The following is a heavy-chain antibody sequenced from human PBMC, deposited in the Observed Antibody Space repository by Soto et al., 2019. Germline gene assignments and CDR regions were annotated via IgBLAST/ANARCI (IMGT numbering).Heavy chain of an antibody. CDR1: GFTFSSYA. Sequence: EVQLLESGGGSVQPGGSLRLSCAASGFTFSSYAMSWVRQAPGKGLEWVSGVSGSGGSTYCVDSVKGRFTISRDNSKNTLYLQMNSLRAEDPAVDYCAKDLGYDYGYDAFDIWGQGTMVTVSS. CDR3: AKDLGYDYGYDAFDI. J-gene: IGHJ3*02. D-gene: IGHD5-18*01. CDR2: VSGSGGST. V-gene: IGHV3-23*01.